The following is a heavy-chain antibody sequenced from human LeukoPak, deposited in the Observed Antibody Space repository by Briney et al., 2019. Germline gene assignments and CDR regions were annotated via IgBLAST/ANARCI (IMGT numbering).Heavy chain of an antibody. V-gene: IGHV3-30*02. CDR1: GFTFSSYG. D-gene: IGHD2-21*02. Sequence: PGGSLRLSCAASGFTFSSYGMHWVRQAPGKGLEWVAFIRYDGSNKYYADSVKGRFTISGDSSKNTLYLQMNSLRAEDTAVYYCAKEGDPDYYYYYYMDVWGKGTTVTISS. CDR2: IRYDGSNK. J-gene: IGHJ6*03. CDR3: AKEGDPDYYYYYYMDV.